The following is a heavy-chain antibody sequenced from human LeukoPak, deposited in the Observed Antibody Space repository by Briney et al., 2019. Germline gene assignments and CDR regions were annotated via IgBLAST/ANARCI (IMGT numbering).Heavy chain of an antibody. CDR2: IYWNDDK. CDR1: GFSLSTSGVG. CDR3: ALRHPTVIYDFWSGYYPEYFQH. J-gene: IGHJ1*01. V-gene: IGHV2-5*01. D-gene: IGHD3-3*01. Sequence: SGPTLVNPTQTLTLTCTFSGFSLSTSGVGVGWIRQPPGKALEWLALIYWNDDKRYSPSLKSRLTITKDTSKNQVVLTMTNMDHVDTATYYCALRHPTVIYDFWSGYYPEYFQHWGQGTLVTVSS.